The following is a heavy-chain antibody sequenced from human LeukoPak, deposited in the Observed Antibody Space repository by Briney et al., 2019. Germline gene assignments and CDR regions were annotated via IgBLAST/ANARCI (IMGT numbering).Heavy chain of an antibody. V-gene: IGHV5-10-1*01. J-gene: IGHJ4*02. D-gene: IGHD6-6*01. CDR3: ARHQVGSSYFDY. Sequence: GESLKISCKGSGYSFTTYWISWVRQTPGKGLEWMGRIDPSDSYTNYSPSFQGHVTISADKSISTAYLQWSSLKASDTAMYYCARHQVGSSYFDYWGQGTLVTVPS. CDR2: IDPSDSYT. CDR1: GYSFTTYW.